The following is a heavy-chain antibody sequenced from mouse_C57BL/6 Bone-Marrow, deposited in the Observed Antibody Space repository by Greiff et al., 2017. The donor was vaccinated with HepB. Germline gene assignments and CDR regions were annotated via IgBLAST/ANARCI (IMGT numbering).Heavy chain of an antibody. J-gene: IGHJ4*01. V-gene: IGHV1-74*01. CDR2: IHPSDSDT. Sequence: QVQLQQPGAELVKPGASVKVSCKASGYTFTSYWMHWVKQRPGQGLEWIGRIHPSDSDTNYNQKFKGKATLTGDKSSSTAYMQLSSLTSEDSAVYYCAIRDNYRYYAMDYWGQGTSVTVSS. CDR1: GYTFTSYW. D-gene: IGHD1-3*01. CDR3: AIRDNYRYYAMDY.